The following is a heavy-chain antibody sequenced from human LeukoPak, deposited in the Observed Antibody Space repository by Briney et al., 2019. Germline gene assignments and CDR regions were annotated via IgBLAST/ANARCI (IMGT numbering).Heavy chain of an antibody. D-gene: IGHD5/OR15-5a*01. J-gene: IGHJ6*03. CDR3: ARISVQYYYYYYMDV. CDR1: GGTFSTYV. CDR2: IIPIFGTT. Sequence: ASVKVSCKASGGTFSTYVISWVRQAPGQGLEWMGGIIPIFGTTKYAQKFQGRVTITADISTSTGYMELSSLKSEDTAVYYCARISVQYYYYYYMDVWGKGTTVTVSS. V-gene: IGHV1-69*06.